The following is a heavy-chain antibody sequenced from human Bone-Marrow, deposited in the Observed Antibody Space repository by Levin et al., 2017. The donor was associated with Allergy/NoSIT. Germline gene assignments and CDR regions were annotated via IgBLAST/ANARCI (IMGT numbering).Heavy chain of an antibody. D-gene: IGHD4-17*01. CDR1: GFTFHNYG. Sequence: NPGGSLRLSCAASGFTFHNYGMSWVRQAPGKGLEWVSSITSYSNYIEYADAVKGRFTISRDNAKSSLYLQMNSLRVEDTAVYYCARGHGDYSSNWFGPWGQGTLVTVSS. J-gene: IGHJ5*02. CDR2: ITSYSNYI. CDR3: ARGHGDYSSNWFGP. V-gene: IGHV3-21*01.